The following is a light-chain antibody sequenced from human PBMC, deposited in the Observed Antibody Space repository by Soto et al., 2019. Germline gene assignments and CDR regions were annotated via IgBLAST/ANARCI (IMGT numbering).Light chain of an antibody. J-gene: IGKJ4*01. CDR3: QKCKVAPFT. CDR2: AAS. V-gene: IGKV1-27*01. Sequence: DIQMTQSPSSLSASVGDRVTITCRASQSISSYLNWYQQKPGKAPKLLIYAASTLQSGVPSRFIGSGSGTDFTLTIISLQPEDVATYYCQKCKVAPFTFGGGTKVDIK. CDR1: QSISSY.